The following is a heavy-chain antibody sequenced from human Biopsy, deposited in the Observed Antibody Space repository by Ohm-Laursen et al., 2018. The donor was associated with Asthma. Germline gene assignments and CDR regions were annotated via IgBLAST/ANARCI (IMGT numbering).Heavy chain of an antibody. D-gene: IGHD1-26*01. CDR2: ISGSGGST. CDR3: AKDKRYSGSYFDY. Sequence: SLRLSCAASGFTFSSYAMSWVRQAPGKGLEWVSAISGSGGSTYYADSVKGRFTISRDNSKNTLYLQMNSLRAEDTAVYYRAKDKRYSGSYFDYWGQGTLATVSS. CDR1: GFTFSSYA. V-gene: IGHV3-23*01. J-gene: IGHJ4*02.